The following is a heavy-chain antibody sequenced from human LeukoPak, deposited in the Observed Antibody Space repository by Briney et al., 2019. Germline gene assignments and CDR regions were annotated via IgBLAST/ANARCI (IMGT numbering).Heavy chain of an antibody. CDR1: GGSISSSSYY. CDR3: ARQTLRFLEWYDY. CDR2: IYYSGST. J-gene: IGHJ4*02. D-gene: IGHD3-3*01. Sequence: SETLSLTCTVSGGSISSSSYYWGWIRQPPGKGLEWIGSIYYSGSTHYNPSLKSRVTISVDTSKNQFSLKLSSVTAADTAVYYCARQTLRFLEWYDYWGQGTLVTVSS. V-gene: IGHV4-39*01.